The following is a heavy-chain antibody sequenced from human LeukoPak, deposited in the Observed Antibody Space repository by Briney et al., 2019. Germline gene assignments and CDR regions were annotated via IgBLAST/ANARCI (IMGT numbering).Heavy chain of an antibody. CDR3: ARDSFGYRGPFDP. D-gene: IGHD5-24*01. V-gene: IGHV3-21*01. CDR2: ISSSSYI. Sequence: GGSLRLSCAASGFTFSSYSMNWVRQAPGKGLEWVSSISSSSYIYYADSVKGRFTISRDNAKNSPYLQMNSLRAEDTAVYYCARDSFGYRGPFDPWGQGTLVTVSS. J-gene: IGHJ5*02. CDR1: GFTFSSYS.